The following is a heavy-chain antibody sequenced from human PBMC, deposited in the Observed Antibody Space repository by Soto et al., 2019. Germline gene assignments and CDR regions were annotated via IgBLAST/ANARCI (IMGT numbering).Heavy chain of an antibody. D-gene: IGHD2-2*01. CDR2: INAGNGNT. Sequence: ASVKVSCKASGYTFTSYGISWVRQAPGQRLEWMGWINAGNGNTKYSQKFQGRVTITRDTSASTAYMELSSLRSEDTAVYYCATSRGRDIVVVPAAIHYWGQGTLVTVS. V-gene: IGHV1-3*01. J-gene: IGHJ4*02. CDR3: ATSRGRDIVVVPAAIHY. CDR1: GYTFTSYG.